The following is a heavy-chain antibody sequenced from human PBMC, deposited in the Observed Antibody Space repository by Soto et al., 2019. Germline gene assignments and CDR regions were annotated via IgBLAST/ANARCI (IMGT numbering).Heavy chain of an antibody. CDR2: INAGNGNT. D-gene: IGHD3-10*01. Sequence: ASVKVSCKASGYTFTSYGISWVRQAPGQGLEWMGWINAGNGNTKYSQKFQGRVTITRDTSASTAYMELSSLRSEDTAVYYCARDRIIMVRGVINYYYYYKDVSGTGTTVTVYS. V-gene: IGHV1-3*01. CDR1: GYTFTSYG. J-gene: IGHJ6*03. CDR3: ARDRIIMVRGVINYYYYYKDV.